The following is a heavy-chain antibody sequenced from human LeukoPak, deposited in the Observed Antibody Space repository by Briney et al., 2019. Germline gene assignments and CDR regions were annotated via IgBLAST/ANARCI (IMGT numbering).Heavy chain of an antibody. D-gene: IGHD3-10*01. V-gene: IGHV1-69*13. CDR2: IVPIFATA. J-gene: IGHJ2*01. CDR1: GGTFITSA. CDR3: ATNLWSRGGDYWYFDL. Sequence: SVKVSCKASGGTFITSAISWVRQAPGQGLEWMGGIVPIFATANYAQKFQGRVTITADESTNTAYMDLSSLRSEDTALYYCATNLWSRGGDYWYFDLWGRGTLVTVSS.